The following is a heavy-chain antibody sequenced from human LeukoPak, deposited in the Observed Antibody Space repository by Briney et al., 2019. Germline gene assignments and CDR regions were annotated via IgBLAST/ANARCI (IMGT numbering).Heavy chain of an antibody. CDR3: ARELWFVNAPGSWLDP. D-gene: IGHD3-10*01. V-gene: IGHV4-30-2*01. CDR1: GDSISSCDYS. Sequence: KPSETLSLTCTVSGDSISSCDYSWGWIRQPSGKGLEWIGYIFHTGNSYYNPSLRSRVTISVDRSRNQFFLRLTSVTAADTAVYYCARELWFVNAPGSWLDPWGPGTLVAVSS. J-gene: IGHJ5*02. CDR2: IFHTGNS.